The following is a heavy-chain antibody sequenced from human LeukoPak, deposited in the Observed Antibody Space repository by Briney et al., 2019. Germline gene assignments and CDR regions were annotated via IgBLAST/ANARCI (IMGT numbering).Heavy chain of an antibody. CDR1: GFTFSTYG. Sequence: GGSLRLSCAASGFTFSTYGMSWVRRAPGKGLEWVSAISGSGGSTYYADSVKGRFTISRDNSKNTLYLQMNSLRAEDTAVYYCAKVKGPSYYDSSGYLAGQDYWGQGTLVTVSS. D-gene: IGHD3-22*01. CDR2: ISGSGGST. V-gene: IGHV3-23*01. J-gene: IGHJ4*02. CDR3: AKVKGPSYYDSSGYLAGQDY.